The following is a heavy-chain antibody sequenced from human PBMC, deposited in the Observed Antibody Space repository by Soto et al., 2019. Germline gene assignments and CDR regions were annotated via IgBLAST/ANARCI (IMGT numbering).Heavy chain of an antibody. CDR2: IDPSDSYT. Sequence: PGESLKISCKGSGYSFTSYWISWVRQMPGKGLEWMGRIDPSDSYTNYSPSFQGHVTISADKSISTAYLQWSSLKASDTAMYYCASSCGSGHEEPHMDVWGQGTTVTVSS. CDR1: GYSFTSYW. J-gene: IGHJ6*02. V-gene: IGHV5-10-1*01. CDR3: ASSCGSGHEEPHMDV. D-gene: IGHD3-10*01.